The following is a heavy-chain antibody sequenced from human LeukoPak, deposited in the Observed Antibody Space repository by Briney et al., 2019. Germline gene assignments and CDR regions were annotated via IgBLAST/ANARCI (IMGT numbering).Heavy chain of an antibody. CDR2: MNPNSGNT. Sequence: ASVKVSCKASGYTFTSYDINRVRQATGQGPEWMGWMNPNSGNTGYAQKFQGRVTMTRNTSISTAYMELSSLRSEDTAVYYCALPRINGNSYFDLWGRGTLVTVSS. J-gene: IGHJ2*01. CDR3: ALPRINGNSYFDL. D-gene: IGHD5-12*01. CDR1: GYTFTSYD. V-gene: IGHV1-8*01.